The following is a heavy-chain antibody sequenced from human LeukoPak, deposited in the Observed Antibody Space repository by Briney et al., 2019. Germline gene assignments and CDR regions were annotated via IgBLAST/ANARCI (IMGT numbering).Heavy chain of an antibody. CDR1: GGSISSYY. CDR2: IYYSGST. CDR3: ARVTYDSSGYPTTPFDP. V-gene: IGHV4-59*01. J-gene: IGHJ5*02. D-gene: IGHD3-22*01. Sequence: SETLSLTCTVSGGSISSYYWSWIRQPPGKGLEWIGYIYYSGSTNYNPSLKSRVTISVDTSKNQFSLKLSSVTAADTAVYYCARVTYDSSGYPTTPFDPWGQGTLVTVSS.